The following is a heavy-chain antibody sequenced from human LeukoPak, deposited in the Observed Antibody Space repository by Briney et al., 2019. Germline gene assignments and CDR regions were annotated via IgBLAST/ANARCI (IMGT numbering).Heavy chain of an antibody. V-gene: IGHV3-9*01. CDR2: ISWNSGSI. D-gene: IGHD6-6*01. Sequence: GGSLRLSCAASGFTFDDYAMHWVRQAPGKGLEWVSGISWNSGSIGYADSVKGRFTISRDNAKNSLYLQMNSLRAEDTAVYYCANEYSSFEDAFDIWGQGTMVTVSS. CDR1: GFTFDDYA. CDR3: ANEYSSFEDAFDI. J-gene: IGHJ3*02.